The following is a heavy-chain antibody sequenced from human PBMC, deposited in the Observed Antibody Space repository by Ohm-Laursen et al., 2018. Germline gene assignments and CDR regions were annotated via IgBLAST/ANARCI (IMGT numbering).Heavy chain of an antibody. Sequence: SDTLSLTCTVSGNSINTYYWSWIRQPPGKGLEYISWIHYSGNTNYNPSLRSRVTISVDTSKNQISLSLSSVTAADTAIYYCAGNRLGSSFDNWGPGTVVTVSS. V-gene: IGHV4-59*08. J-gene: IGHJ4*02. D-gene: IGHD1-26*01. CDR1: GNSINTYY. CDR2: IHYSGNT. CDR3: AGNRLGSSFDN.